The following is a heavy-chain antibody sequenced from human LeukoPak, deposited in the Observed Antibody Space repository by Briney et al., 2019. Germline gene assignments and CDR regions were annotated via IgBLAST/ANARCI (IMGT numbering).Heavy chain of an antibody. V-gene: IGHV4-39*01. J-gene: IGHJ4*02. Sequence: PSETLSLTCTVSGGSISSSSYYWGWIRQPPGKGLEWIGSIYYSGSTYYNPSVKSRVTISVYTTKNQFSLKLSSVTAADTAVYYCASYVLRYFDWLPFDYWGQGTLVTVSS. CDR2: IYYSGST. CDR3: ASYVLRYFDWLPFDY. CDR1: GGSISSSSYY. D-gene: IGHD3-9*01.